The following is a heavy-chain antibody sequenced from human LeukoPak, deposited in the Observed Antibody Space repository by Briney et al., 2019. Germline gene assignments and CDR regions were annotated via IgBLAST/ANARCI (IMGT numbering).Heavy chain of an antibody. CDR3: ARDRFLDSGYYYYGMDV. CDR1: GFTFSDYY. J-gene: IGHJ6*02. Sequence: GGSLRLSCAASGFTFSDYYMSWIRQAPGKGLEWVSYISSSGSTIYYADSVKGRFTISRDNAKNSLYLQMNSLRAEDTAVYYYARDRFLDSGYYYYGMDVWGQGTTVTVSS. CDR2: ISSSGSTI. V-gene: IGHV3-11*01. D-gene: IGHD3-3*01.